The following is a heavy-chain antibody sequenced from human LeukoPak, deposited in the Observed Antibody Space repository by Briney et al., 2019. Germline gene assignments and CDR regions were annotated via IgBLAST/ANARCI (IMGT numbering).Heavy chain of an antibody. CDR1: GGSISSYS. J-gene: IGHJ6*03. CDR2: IYTSGST. V-gene: IGHV4-4*07. Sequence: SETLSLTCTVSGGSISSYSWSWIRQPAGKGLEWIGRIYTSGSTNYNPSLKSRVTMSVDTSKNQFSLKLNSVTAADTAVYYCARGKGYCTSTSCGYCSGGSCYAIYYYYYMDVWGKGTTVTVSS. CDR3: ARGKGYCTSTSCGYCSGGSCYAIYYYYYMDV. D-gene: IGHD2-2*01.